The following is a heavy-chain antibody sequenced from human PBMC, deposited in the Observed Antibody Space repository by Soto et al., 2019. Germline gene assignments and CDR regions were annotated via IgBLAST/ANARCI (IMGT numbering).Heavy chain of an antibody. Sequence: GGSLRLSCAASGITFRIYPMNWVRHGPGRGLEWVSYISSSSSTIYYADSVRGRFTISRDNAKNSLYLQMDSLTDEDTAVYYCARGPGTGHLFDYWGQGTLVTVSS. V-gene: IGHV3-48*02. D-gene: IGHD2-8*02. CDR2: ISSSSSTI. J-gene: IGHJ4*02. CDR3: ARGPGTGHLFDY. CDR1: GITFRIYP.